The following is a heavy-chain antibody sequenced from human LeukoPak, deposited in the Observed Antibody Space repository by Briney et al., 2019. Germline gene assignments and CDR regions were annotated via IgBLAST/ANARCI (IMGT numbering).Heavy chain of an antibody. CDR1: GGSISSSSYY. CDR2: IYYSGST. Sequence: SETLSLTCTISGGSISSSSYYWGWIRQPPGKGLEWIGSIYYSGSTYYNPSLKSRVTISVDTSKNQFSLKLSSVTAADTAVYYCARGRYYFDYWGQGTLVTVSS. V-gene: IGHV4-39*07. CDR3: ARGRYYFDY. J-gene: IGHJ4*02.